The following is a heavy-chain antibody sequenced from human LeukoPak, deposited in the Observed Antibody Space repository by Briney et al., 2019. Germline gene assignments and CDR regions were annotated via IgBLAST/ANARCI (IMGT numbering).Heavy chain of an antibody. CDR2: INAGNGNT. CDR1: GYTFTSYA. V-gene: IGHV1-3*01. CDR3: ARGVDGTAFDI. D-gene: IGHD1-1*01. Sequence: ASVKVSCKASGYTFTSYAMHWVRQAPGQRLEWMGWINAGNGNTKYSQKFQGRVTITRDTSASTAYMELSSLRSEGTAVYYCARGVDGTAFDIWGQGTMVTVSS. J-gene: IGHJ3*02.